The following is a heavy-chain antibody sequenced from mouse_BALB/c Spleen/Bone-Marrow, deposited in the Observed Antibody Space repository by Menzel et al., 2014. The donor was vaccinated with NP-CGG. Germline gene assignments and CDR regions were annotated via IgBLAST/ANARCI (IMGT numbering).Heavy chain of an antibody. J-gene: IGHJ2*01. CDR2: IHYSGST. CDR3: ARGGYYGSSHFDY. D-gene: IGHD1-1*01. Sequence: EVKLMESGPDLVKPSQSLSLTCTVTGYSITSGYSCHWIRQFPGNKLEWMGYIHYSGSTNYNPSLKSRISITRDTSKNQFFLQLNSVTTEDTATYYCARGGYYGSSHFDYWGQGTTLTVSS. V-gene: IGHV3-1*02. CDR1: GYSITSGYS.